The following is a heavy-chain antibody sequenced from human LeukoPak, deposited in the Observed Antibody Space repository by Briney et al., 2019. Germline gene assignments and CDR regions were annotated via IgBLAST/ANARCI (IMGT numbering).Heavy chain of an antibody. CDR1: GGTVSSYA. V-gene: IGHV1-69*05. CDR3: AREYSSSSGVRDY. J-gene: IGHJ4*02. D-gene: IGHD6-6*01. CDR2: IIPIFGTA. Sequence: GASVKVSCKASGGTVSSYAISWVRQAPGQGLEWMGGIIPIFGTANYAQKFQGRVTITTDESTSTAYMELSSLRSEDTAVYYCAREYSSSSGVRDYWGQGTLVTVSS.